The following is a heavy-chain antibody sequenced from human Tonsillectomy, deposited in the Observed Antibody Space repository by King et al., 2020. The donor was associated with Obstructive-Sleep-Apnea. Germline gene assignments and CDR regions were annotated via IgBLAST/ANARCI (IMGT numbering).Heavy chain of an antibody. V-gene: IGHV5-51*01. Sequence: VQLVESGAEVKKPGESLKISCKGSGYSFSKYWIGWVRQMPGKGLEWMGIIFPGDSETTYIPSFQGQVTISADTSIDTAYLQWSSLKASDTAIYYCARRSDGRLYYFDFWGQGTLVTVSS. CDR1: GYSFSKYW. D-gene: IGHD3-16*01. CDR2: IFPGDSET. J-gene: IGHJ4*02. CDR3: ARRSDGRLYYFDF.